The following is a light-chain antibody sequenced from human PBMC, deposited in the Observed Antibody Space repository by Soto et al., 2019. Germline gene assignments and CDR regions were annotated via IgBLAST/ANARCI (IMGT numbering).Light chain of an antibody. CDR1: SSDVGGYIY. V-gene: IGLV2-11*01. J-gene: IGLJ1*01. CDR2: DVT. Sequence: QSVLTQPRSVSGSPGQSVTISCTGTSSDVGGYIYVSWYQQHPGKAPKVMIYDVTKRPSGVPDRFSGSKSGNTASLTISGLQAEDEADYYCCSYAGSLHVFGTGTKLTVL. CDR3: CSYAGSLHV.